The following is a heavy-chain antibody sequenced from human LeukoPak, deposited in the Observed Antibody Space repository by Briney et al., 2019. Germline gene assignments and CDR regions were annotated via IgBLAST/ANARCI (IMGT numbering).Heavy chain of an antibody. V-gene: IGHV3-48*01. CDR3: ARARGTTVVTSDY. CDR2: ISSSSSTI. J-gene: IGHJ4*02. Sequence: GGSLRLSCAASGFTFSSYSMNWVRQAPGKGLEWVSYISSSSSTIYYADSVKGRFTISRDNAKNSLYLQMNSLRAEDTAVYYCARARGTTVVTSDYWGQGTLVTVSS. CDR1: GFTFSSYS. D-gene: IGHD4-23*01.